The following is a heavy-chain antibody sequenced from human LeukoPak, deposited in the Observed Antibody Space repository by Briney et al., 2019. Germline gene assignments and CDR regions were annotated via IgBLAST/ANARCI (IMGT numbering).Heavy chain of an antibody. CDR3: AKGVVVIGLSYFDY. Sequence: PGRSLRLSCAASGFTFSSCGMHWVRQAPGKGLEWVAVISYDGTNKYYADSVKGRFTISRDSSKNTLYLQMSSLTADDTAVYYCAKGVVVIGLSYFDYWGQGTLVTVSS. CDR1: GFTFSSCG. D-gene: IGHD3-22*01. CDR2: ISYDGTNK. V-gene: IGHV3-30*18. J-gene: IGHJ4*02.